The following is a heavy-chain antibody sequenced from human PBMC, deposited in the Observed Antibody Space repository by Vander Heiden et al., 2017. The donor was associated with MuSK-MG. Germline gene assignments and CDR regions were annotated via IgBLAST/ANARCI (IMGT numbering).Heavy chain of an antibody. J-gene: IGHJ4*02. CDR1: GGSISSSNYF. Sequence: QLQLLEPGPGLVKPSETLSLTCTVSGGSISSSNYFWGWFRQPPGKGLEWIGSIYYSGTTYYNPALKSRVTISGDSSKNQFSLKLSSVTAADTAVYYCARRDRVVAGATDYWGQGTLVTVSS. CDR3: ARRDRVVAGATDY. D-gene: IGHD6-19*01. V-gene: IGHV4-39*01. CDR2: IYYSGTT.